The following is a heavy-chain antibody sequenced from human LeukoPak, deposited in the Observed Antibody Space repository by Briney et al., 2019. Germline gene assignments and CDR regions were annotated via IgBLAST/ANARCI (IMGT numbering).Heavy chain of an antibody. V-gene: IGHV3-30*03. D-gene: IGHD3-10*01. CDR2: ISYDGSNK. CDR3: ARDYYGSGSYYE. Sequence: GGSLRLSCAASGFTFSSYGMHWVRQAPGKGLEGVAVISYDGSNKYYADSVKGRFTISRDNAKDSLYLQMNSLRAEDTAVYYCARDYYGSGSYYEWGQGTLVTVSS. CDR1: GFTFSSYG. J-gene: IGHJ4*02.